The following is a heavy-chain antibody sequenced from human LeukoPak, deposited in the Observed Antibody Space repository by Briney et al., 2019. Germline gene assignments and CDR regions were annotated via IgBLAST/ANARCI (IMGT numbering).Heavy chain of an antibody. D-gene: IGHD3-16*01. CDR3: ARDFGPRLYAFDV. CDR2: ISSSGSTI. CDR1: GFTFSDYY. Sequence: PGGSLRLSCAAPGFTFSDYYMSWIRQAPGKGLEWVSYISSSGSTIYYADSVKGRFTISRDDAKNSLYLQMNSLRAEDTAVYFCARDFGPRLYAFDVWGQGTMITVSS. V-gene: IGHV3-11*04. J-gene: IGHJ3*01.